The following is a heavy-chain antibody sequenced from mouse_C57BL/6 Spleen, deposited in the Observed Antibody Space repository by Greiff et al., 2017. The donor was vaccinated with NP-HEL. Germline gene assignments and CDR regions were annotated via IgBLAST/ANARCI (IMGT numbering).Heavy chain of an antibody. Sequence: DVKLVESEGGLVQPGSSMKLSCTASGFTFSDYYMAWVRQVPEKGLEWVANINYDGSSTYYLDSLKSRFIISRDNAKNILYLQMSSLKSEDTATYYCARGYYDYEGYAMDYWGQGTSVTVSS. V-gene: IGHV5-16*01. CDR2: INYDGSST. CDR1: GFTFSDYY. D-gene: IGHD2-4*01. CDR3: ARGYYDYEGYAMDY. J-gene: IGHJ4*01.